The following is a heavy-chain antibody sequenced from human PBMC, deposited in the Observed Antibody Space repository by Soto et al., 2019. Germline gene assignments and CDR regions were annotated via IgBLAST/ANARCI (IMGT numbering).Heavy chain of an antibody. J-gene: IGHJ6*02. D-gene: IGHD2-21*01. CDR2: ITSNGGNT. V-gene: IGHV3-64*01. CDR1: GFTFSSYA. Sequence: EVQLVESGGGLVQPGGSLRLSCAASGFTFSSYAMHWVRQAPGKGLEYVSVITSNGGNTDYASSVKGRFTISRDNSKNTLYLQMGSLRAEDRAVYYCARRIPFGYGMDVWGQGTTVTVSS. CDR3: ARRIPFGYGMDV.